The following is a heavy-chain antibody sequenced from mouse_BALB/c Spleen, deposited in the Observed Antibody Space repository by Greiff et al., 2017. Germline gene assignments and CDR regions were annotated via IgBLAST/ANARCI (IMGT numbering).Heavy chain of an antibody. CDR3: ARETYGYDGGEFAY. Sequence: VMLVESGPGLVAPSQSLSITCTVSGFSFTSYGVHWVRQPPGKGLEWLGVIWAGGSTHYNSALMSRLSISKDNSKSQVFLKMNSLQTDDTAMYYCARETYGYDGGEFAYWGQGTLVTVSA. D-gene: IGHD2-2*01. J-gene: IGHJ3*01. CDR2: IWAGGST. V-gene: IGHV2-9*02. CDR1: GFSFTSYG.